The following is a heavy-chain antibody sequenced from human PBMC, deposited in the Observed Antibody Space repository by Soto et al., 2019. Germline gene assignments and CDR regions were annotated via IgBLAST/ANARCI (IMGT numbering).Heavy chain of an antibody. V-gene: IGHV3-11*01. J-gene: IGHJ6*02. CDR3: ARTDTAMDYYYYYYGMDV. D-gene: IGHD5-18*01. CDR1: GFTFSDYY. Sequence: QVQLVESGGGLVKPGGSLRLSCAASGFTFSDYYMNWIRQAPGKGLEWVSYISSSGSTIYYADSVKGRFTISRDNAKNSLYLQMNSLRAEDTAVYYCARTDTAMDYYYYYYGMDVWGQGTTVTVSS. CDR2: ISSSGSTI.